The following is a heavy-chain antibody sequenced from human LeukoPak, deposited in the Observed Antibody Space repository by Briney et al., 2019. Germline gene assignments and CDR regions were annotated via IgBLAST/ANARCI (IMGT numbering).Heavy chain of an antibody. CDR3: ASPGYCSGRSCYSGYFQH. J-gene: IGHJ1*01. CDR1: GFTFSSYA. D-gene: IGHD2-15*01. Sequence: TGGSLRLSCAASGFTFSSYAMHWVRQAPGKGLEWVAVISYDGSNKYYADSVKGRFTISRDNSKNTLYLQMNSLRAEDTAVYYCASPGYCSGRSCYSGYFQHWGQGTLVTVSS. V-gene: IGHV3-30-3*01. CDR2: ISYDGSNK.